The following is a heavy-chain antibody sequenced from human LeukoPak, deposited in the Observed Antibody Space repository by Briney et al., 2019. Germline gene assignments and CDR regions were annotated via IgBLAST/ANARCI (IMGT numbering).Heavy chain of an antibody. CDR3: ASFSDDDSSIVY. Sequence: GASVKVSCKASGYTFTGYYMHWVRQAPGQGLEWMGWMNPNSGSTNYAQKLQGRVTMTTDTSTSTAYMELRSLRSDDTAVYYCASFSDDDSSIVYWGQGTLVTVSS. V-gene: IGHV1-2*02. CDR1: GYTFTGYY. CDR2: MNPNSGST. D-gene: IGHD3-22*01. J-gene: IGHJ4*02.